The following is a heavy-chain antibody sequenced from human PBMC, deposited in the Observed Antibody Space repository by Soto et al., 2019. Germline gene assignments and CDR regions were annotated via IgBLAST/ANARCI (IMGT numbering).Heavy chain of an antibody. CDR1: GFTFSSYG. CDR2: ISYDGSNK. D-gene: IGHD2-15*01. Sequence: QVQLVESGGGVVQPGRSLRLSCAASGFTFSSYGMHWVRQAPGKGLEWVAVISYDGSNKYYADSVKGRFTISRDNSKNTLYLQMNSLRAEDTAVYYCAKERSGSDGYAPFAYWGQGTLVTVSS. CDR3: AKERSGSDGYAPFAY. J-gene: IGHJ4*02. V-gene: IGHV3-30*18.